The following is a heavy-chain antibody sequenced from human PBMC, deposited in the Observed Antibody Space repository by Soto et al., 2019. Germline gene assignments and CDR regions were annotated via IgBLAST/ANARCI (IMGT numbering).Heavy chain of an antibody. CDR3: ARSSGTSYIWFDP. J-gene: IGHJ5*02. D-gene: IGHD1-26*01. CDR2: ISAYNGNT. Sequence: QVQLVQSGAEVKKPGASVKVSCKASGYTFTSYGISWVRQAPGQGLEWMGWISAYNGNTNYEQKLXXRXXITTDTSTSTAYMEVRSLRSDDTAVYYCARSSGTSYIWFDPWGQGTLVTVSS. CDR1: GYTFTSYG. V-gene: IGHV1-18*01.